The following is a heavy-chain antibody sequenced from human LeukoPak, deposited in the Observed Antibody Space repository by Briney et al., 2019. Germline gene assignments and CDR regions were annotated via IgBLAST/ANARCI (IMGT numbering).Heavy chain of an antibody. CDR3: ASGRGDGYNNFDY. V-gene: IGHV3-30*01. D-gene: IGHD5-24*01. Sequence: GGSLRLSCAAPGFTFSSYAMHWVRQAPGKGLEWVAVISYDGSNKYYADSVKGRFTISRDNSKNTLYLQMNSLRAEDTAVYYCASGRGDGYNNFDYWGQGTLVTVSS. J-gene: IGHJ4*02. CDR1: GFTFSSYA. CDR2: ISYDGSNK.